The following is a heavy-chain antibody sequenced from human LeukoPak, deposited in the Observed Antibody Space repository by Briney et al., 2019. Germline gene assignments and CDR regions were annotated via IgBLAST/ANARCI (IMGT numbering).Heavy chain of an antibody. CDR3: ARDPVEWELLLDY. D-gene: IGHD1-26*01. CDR2: MNIDGSEK. V-gene: IGHV3-7*01. Sequence: GGSLRLSCAASGITFSSYWMGWVRQAPGKRLEWVANMNIDGSEKYYADSAKGRFTISRDNARNSVYLQMNSLRVEGTAVYYCARDPVEWELLLDYWGQGTLVTVSS. J-gene: IGHJ4*02. CDR1: GITFSSYW.